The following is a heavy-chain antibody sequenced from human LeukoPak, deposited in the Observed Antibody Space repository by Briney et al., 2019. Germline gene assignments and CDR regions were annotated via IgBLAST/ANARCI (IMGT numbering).Heavy chain of an antibody. Sequence: ASETLSLTCTVSGGSISSYYWNWIRQPAGKGLEWIGRIHTSGSTNYNPSLKSRVTISVDTSKNQFSLKLSSVTAADTAVYYCARAGSSSWQEMDYWGQGTLVTVSS. J-gene: IGHJ4*02. V-gene: IGHV4-4*07. D-gene: IGHD6-13*01. CDR2: IHTSGST. CDR1: GGSISSYY. CDR3: ARAGSSSWQEMDY.